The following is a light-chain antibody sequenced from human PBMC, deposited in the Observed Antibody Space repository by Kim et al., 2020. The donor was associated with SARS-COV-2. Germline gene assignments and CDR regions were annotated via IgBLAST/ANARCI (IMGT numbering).Light chain of an antibody. J-gene: IGLJ3*02. CDR3: QAWDSSSAV. V-gene: IGLV3-1*01. CDR2: QHT. Sequence: SYELTQPPSVSVSPGQTASITCSGSKLGDKYAYWYQKKPGQSPVLVIYQHTKRPSGISQRFSGSSSGDTATLTISRAQTMVEADYCCQAWDSSSAVFGGG. CDR1: KLGDKY.